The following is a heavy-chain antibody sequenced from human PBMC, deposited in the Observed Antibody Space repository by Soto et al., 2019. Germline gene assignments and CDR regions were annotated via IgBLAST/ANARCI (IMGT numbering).Heavy chain of an antibody. CDR3: AKESDAFDV. V-gene: IGHV3-30*18. CDR2: LSSGGSIP. J-gene: IGHJ3*01. CDR1: GFTFSDHV. Sequence: GGSLRLSCTASGFTFSDHVMHWVRQAPGKGLEWVAGLSSGGSIPYETDSMKGRFTISRDNSKNMLYLQMNSLRTDDTAVYYCAKESDAFDVWGQGTLVTVSS.